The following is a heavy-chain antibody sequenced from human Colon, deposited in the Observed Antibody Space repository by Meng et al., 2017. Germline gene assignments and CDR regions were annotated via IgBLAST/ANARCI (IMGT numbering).Heavy chain of an antibody. CDR1: GPTFNSDW. CDR3: ASNSGI. Sequence: GGSLRLSCAASGPTFNSDWMYWARQAPGKGLVWLSRINSDGSSTNYADSVKGRFTISRDNAKNTLYLQMSSLRAEDTAVYYCASNSGIWGQGTLVTVPS. V-gene: IGHV3-74*01. J-gene: IGHJ4*02. D-gene: IGHD1-26*01. CDR2: INSDGSST.